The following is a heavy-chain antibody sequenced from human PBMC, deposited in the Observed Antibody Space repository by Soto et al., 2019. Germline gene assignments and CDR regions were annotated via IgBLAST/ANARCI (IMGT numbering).Heavy chain of an antibody. J-gene: IGHJ5*02. CDR3: TRRGRQSANWFDP. CDR1: GGTINSFS. Sequence: GASVKLPWKASGGTINSFSIDLVRQAPGQGLDWMGGIIPMSGRPNYAQRFQGRVTFSADKSTNTVFLEVNSLTYEDTAVYYCTRRGRQSANWFDPWGQGTLVTVSS. V-gene: IGHV1-69*06. CDR2: IIPMSGRP.